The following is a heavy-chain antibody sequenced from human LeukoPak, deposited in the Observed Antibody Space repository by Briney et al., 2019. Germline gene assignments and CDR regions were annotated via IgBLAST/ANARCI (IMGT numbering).Heavy chain of an antibody. CDR2: ITAGGYRT. Sequence: PGGSLRLSCAASGFTFSNFALTWVRHSPGKGREGVSTITAGGYRTFYTDSVRGRFTVSRDNSKKILYVQRNSLRVEDKATYFCAKGDGYSQLLLQFDSWGQGTLVTVSS. CDR3: AKGDGYSQLLLQFDS. V-gene: IGHV3-23*01. J-gene: IGHJ4*02. CDR1: GFTFSNFA. D-gene: IGHD4-11*01.